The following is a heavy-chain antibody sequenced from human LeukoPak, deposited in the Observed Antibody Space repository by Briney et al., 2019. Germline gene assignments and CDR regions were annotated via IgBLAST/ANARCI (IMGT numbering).Heavy chain of an antibody. V-gene: IGHV3-48*03. CDR1: GFTFSDYE. Sequence: GGSLRLSCAASGFTFSDYELIWVRQAPGKGLEWVSYISSSGTTIYYADSVKGRFTISRDNARNSLYLQMNTLRVEDTALYYCARGRRSSSIWYLDYWGQGTLVTVSS. D-gene: IGHD6-13*01. J-gene: IGHJ4*02. CDR2: ISSSGTTI. CDR3: ARGRRSSSIWYLDY.